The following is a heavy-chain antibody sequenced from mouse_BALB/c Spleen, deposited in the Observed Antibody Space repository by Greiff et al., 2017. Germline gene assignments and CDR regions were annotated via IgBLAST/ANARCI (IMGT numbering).Heavy chain of an antibody. CDR1: GFSLSRYS. CDR2: IWGGGST. Sequence: VKLVESGPGLVAPSQSLSITCTVSGFSLSRYSVHWVRQPPGKGLEWLGMIWGGGSTDYNSALISRLSISNDNSKSQVFLKMNSLQTDDTAMYYCARNVPYYAMDYWGQGTSVTVSS. D-gene: IGHD5-1*01. CDR3: ARNVPYYAMDY. J-gene: IGHJ4*01. V-gene: IGHV2-6-4*01.